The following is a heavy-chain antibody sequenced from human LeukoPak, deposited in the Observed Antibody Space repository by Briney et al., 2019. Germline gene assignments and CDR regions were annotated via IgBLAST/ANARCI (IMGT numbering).Heavy chain of an antibody. J-gene: IGHJ4*02. D-gene: IGHD6-19*01. CDR2: INQDEI. V-gene: IGHV3-7*03. Sequence: GGSLRLSCVASGFTFSSSWMSWVRQGPGKGLQWVASINQDEIHYVDAVRGRFTISRDNAKNSLYLQMNSLRAEDTAVYYCARALGGSGWSYYFDYWGQGTLVTVSS. CDR3: ARALGGSGWSYYFDY. CDR1: GFTFSSSW.